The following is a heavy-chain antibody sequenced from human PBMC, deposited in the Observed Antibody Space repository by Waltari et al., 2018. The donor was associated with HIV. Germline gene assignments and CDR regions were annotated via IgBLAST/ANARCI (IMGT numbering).Heavy chain of an antibody. D-gene: IGHD6-19*01. CDR3: ARVTRGWYYFDY. CDR2: IYSGGST. Sequence: EVQLVESGGGLVQPGGSLRLSCAASGFTVSSNYMSWVRQAPGKGLEWVSVIYSGGSTYYSDSGKGRFTISRDNSKNTLYLQMNSLRAEDTAVYYCARVTRGWYYFDYWGQGTLVTVSS. V-gene: IGHV3-66*02. J-gene: IGHJ4*02. CDR1: GFTVSSNY.